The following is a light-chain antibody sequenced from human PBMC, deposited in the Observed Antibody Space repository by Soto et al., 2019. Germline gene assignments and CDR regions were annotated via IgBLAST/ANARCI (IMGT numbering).Light chain of an antibody. J-gene: IGKJ2*01. CDR1: QSVSSSY. Sequence: EIVLTQFPGMLSLSPGERAALSCRASQSVSSSYLAWYQQKPGQPPRLLIYGASSRATGIPDRFSGGGSGTDFTLPISSLEPEDFAVYYCQLYDNSLYTFGQGTKLDIK. CDR2: GAS. CDR3: QLYDNSLYT. V-gene: IGKV3-20*01.